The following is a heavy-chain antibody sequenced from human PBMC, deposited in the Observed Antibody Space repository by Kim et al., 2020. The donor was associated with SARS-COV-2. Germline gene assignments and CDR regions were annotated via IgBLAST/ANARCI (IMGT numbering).Heavy chain of an antibody. J-gene: IGHJ4*02. CDR3: ARRSGYSYGNFDY. CDR1: GFTFSSYS. CDR2: ISSSSSTI. Sequence: GGSLRLSCAASGFTFSSYSMNWVRQAPGKGLEWVSYISSSSSTIYYADSVKGRFTISRDNAKNSLYLQMNSLRAEDTAVYYCARRSGYSYGNFDYWGQGTLVTVSS. V-gene: IGHV3-48*04. D-gene: IGHD5-18*01.